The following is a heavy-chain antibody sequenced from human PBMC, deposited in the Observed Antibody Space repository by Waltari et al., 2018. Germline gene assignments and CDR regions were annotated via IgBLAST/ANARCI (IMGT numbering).Heavy chain of an antibody. CDR2: ISYNGAT. Sequence: QLQLQESGPGLVKPSETLSPTCSVSGCSITSNRHYWGWIRQPPGQGLEWIGTISYNGATYSSLSLKSRVPISRDTSKNQLSLKLGSVTAADTGVYYCATYIGASVGTAAFDVWGQGTMVTVSS. CDR3: ATYIGASVGTAAFDV. J-gene: IGHJ3*01. D-gene: IGHD5-12*01. V-gene: IGHV4-39*01. CDR1: GCSITSNRHY.